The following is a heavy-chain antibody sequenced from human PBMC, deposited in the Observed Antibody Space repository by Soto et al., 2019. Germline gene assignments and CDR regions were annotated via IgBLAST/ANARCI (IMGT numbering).Heavy chain of an antibody. CDR2: ISSSGSTA. J-gene: IGHJ4*02. D-gene: IGHD3-10*01. V-gene: IGHV3-48*03. CDR1: GFTFSRFE. Sequence: LRLSCAASGFTFSRFELHWVRQAPGKGLEWISYISSSGSTAYYASSVEGRFTISRDNANNSVYLQMDSLRAEDTALYYCTRAAWFPYLSFYWGQGALVNVSS. CDR3: TRAAWFPYLSFY.